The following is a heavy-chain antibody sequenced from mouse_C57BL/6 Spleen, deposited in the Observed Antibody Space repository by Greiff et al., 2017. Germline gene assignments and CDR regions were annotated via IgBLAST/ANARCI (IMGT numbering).Heavy chain of an antibody. Sequence: EVKVVESGGGLVKPGGSLKLSCAASGFTFSSYAMSWVRQTPEKRLEWVATISDGGSYTYYPDNVKGRFTISRDNAKNNLYLQMSHLKSEDTAMYYCARDGTAQATYFDYWGQGTTLTVSS. CDR1: GFTFSSYA. J-gene: IGHJ2*01. CDR2: ISDGGSYT. CDR3: ARDGTAQATYFDY. V-gene: IGHV5-4*01. D-gene: IGHD3-2*02.